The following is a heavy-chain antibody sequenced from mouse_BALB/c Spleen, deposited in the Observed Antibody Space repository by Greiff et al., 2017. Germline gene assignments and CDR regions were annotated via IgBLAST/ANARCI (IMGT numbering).Heavy chain of an antibody. CDR2: IWGDGST. Sequence: VQLVESGPGLVAPSQSLSITCTVSGFSLTGYGVNWVRQPPGKGLEWLGMIWGDGSTDYNSALKSRLSISKDNSKSQVFLKMNSLQTDDTARYYCARVDYYGSSLAWFAYWGQGTLVTVSA. CDR1: GFSLTGYG. CDR3: ARVDYYGSSLAWFAY. V-gene: IGHV2-6-7*01. J-gene: IGHJ3*01. D-gene: IGHD1-1*01.